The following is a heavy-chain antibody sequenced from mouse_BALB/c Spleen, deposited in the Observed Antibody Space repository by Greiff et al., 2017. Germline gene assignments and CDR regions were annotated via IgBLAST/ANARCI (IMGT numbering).Heavy chain of an antibody. J-gene: IGHJ4*01. CDR1: GFTFSSYA. Sequence: DVQLQESGGGLVKPGGSLKLSCAASGFTFSSYAMSWVRQTPEKRLEWVATISTGGSYTYYPDSVKGRFTISRDNAKNTLYLQMSSLRSEDTAMYYCARKYGNYGAMDYWGQGTSVTVSS. V-gene: IGHV5-9-3*01. CDR3: ARKYGNYGAMDY. D-gene: IGHD2-10*02. CDR2: ISTGGSYT.